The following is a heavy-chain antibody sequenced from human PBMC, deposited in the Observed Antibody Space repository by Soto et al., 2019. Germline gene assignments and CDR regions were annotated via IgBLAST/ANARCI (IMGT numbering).Heavy chain of an antibody. J-gene: IGHJ6*02. V-gene: IGHV3-30-3*01. CDR1: GFTFSNNA. CDR3: ARGTTTSACSAMDV. CDR2: ISYDGSNK. Sequence: QVQLVESGGGVVQPGRSLRLSCAASGFTFSNNAMDWVRQAPGKGLEWVAVISYDGSNKYIAESVKGRFTISRDNSKNTLLLQMNSLRAEDTAVYYGARGTTTSACSAMDVWGQGTTGTVAS. D-gene: IGHD1-1*01.